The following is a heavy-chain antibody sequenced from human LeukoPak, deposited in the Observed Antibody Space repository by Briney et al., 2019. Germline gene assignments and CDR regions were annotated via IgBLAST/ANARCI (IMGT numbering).Heavy chain of an antibody. CDR3: WAIVVSTKLDY. CDR2: INHSGST. J-gene: IGHJ4*02. Sequence: SETLSLTCAVYGGSFSGYYWSWIRQPPGKGLEWIGEINHSGSTNYNPSLKSRVTISVDTSKNQFSLTLSSVTAADTAVYYCWAIVVSTKLDYWGQGTLVTVSS. V-gene: IGHV4-34*01. D-gene: IGHD1-26*01. CDR1: GGSFSGYY.